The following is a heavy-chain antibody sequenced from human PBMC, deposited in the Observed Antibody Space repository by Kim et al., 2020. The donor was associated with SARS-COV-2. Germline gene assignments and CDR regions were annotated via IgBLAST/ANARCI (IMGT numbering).Heavy chain of an antibody. D-gene: IGHD3-9*01. CDR1: GGSISSGGYY. CDR3: ARDYDILTGYYPGYYGMDV. V-gene: IGHV4-31*03. J-gene: IGHJ6*02. CDR2: IYYSGST. Sequence: QTLSLTCTVSGGSISSGGYYWSWIRQHPGKGLEWIGYIYYSGSTYYNPSLKSRVTISVDTSKNQFSLKLSSVTAADTAVYYCARDYDILTGYYPGYYGMDVWGQGTTVTVSS.